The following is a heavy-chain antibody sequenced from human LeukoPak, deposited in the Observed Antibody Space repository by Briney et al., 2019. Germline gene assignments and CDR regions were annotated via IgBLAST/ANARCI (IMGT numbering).Heavy chain of an antibody. J-gene: IGHJ4*02. Sequence: KPGGSLRLSCAASGFTFSTYSMNWVRQAPGKGLEWVSSISGSSIYIYYADSVKGRFTISRDNAKNSLYLQMNSLRAADTAVYYCARDPPYYDSSVYYYDYWGQRTLVTVSS. CDR3: ARDPPYYDSSVYYYDY. CDR2: ISGSSIYI. D-gene: IGHD3-22*01. CDR1: GFTFSTYS. V-gene: IGHV3-21*01.